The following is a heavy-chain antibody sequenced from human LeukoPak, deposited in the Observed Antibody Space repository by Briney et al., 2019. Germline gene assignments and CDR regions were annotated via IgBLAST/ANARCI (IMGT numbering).Heavy chain of an antibody. V-gene: IGHV3-53*01. J-gene: IGHJ4*02. CDR1: GFTVSSSY. D-gene: IGHD3-16*01. CDR3: ARGLSVMGYLVFDD. Sequence: GGSLRLSCAASGFTVSSSYMSWVRQAPGKGLEWVSVIYSGGGTTYYTDSVKGRFTISRDNSKNTLYLQMNSLRAEDTAVYYCARGLSVMGYLVFDDWGQGTLVTVSS. CDR2: IYSGGGTT.